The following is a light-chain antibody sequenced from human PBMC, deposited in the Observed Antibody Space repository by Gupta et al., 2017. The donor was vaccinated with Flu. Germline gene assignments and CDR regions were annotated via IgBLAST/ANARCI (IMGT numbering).Light chain of an antibody. V-gene: IGKV1-33*01. CDR1: QDIRNY. Sequence: SPSSLSASVGDRVTITCQASQDIRNYLNWYQQKPGKAPDLLIYDASNVEKGVPSRFSGSGYGTEFTFTIKGLQAEDVATYYCQQDDSLPTFGQGTTVEIK. J-gene: IGKJ1*01. CDR3: QQDDSLPT. CDR2: DAS.